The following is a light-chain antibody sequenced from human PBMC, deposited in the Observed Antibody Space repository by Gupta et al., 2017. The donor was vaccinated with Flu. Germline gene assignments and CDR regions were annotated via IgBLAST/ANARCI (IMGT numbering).Light chain of an antibody. CDR1: SSNIGANP. CDR2: ANN. CDR3: AAWDNGLSARV. V-gene: IGLV1-44*01. Sequence: QSALTQPPSASGTPGQTVTISCSGSSSNIGANPVSWYRQVPGTTPQLLNYANNQRPSGVPGRFAGFKSGTSASPAIRGLQSDKEADYYCAAWDNGLSARVFGGGTKLTVL. J-gene: IGLJ2*01.